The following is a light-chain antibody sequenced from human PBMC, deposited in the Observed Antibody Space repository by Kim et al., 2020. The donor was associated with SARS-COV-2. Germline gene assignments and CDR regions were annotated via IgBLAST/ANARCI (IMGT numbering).Light chain of an antibody. CDR1: RSDVGGYKY. CDR3: SSYTSGTTLVV. V-gene: IGLV2-14*03. CDR2: AVS. Sequence: QSITISCTGTRSDVGGYKYVSWYQQHPGKAPKLMIYAVSNRPSGVSNRYSGSKSGNTASLTISGLQAEDEAHYYCSSYTSGTTLVVFGGGTKVTVL. J-gene: IGLJ2*01.